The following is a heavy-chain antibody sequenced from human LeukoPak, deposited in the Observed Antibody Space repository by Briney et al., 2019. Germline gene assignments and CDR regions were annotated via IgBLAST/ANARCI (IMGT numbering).Heavy chain of an antibody. Sequence: SETLSLTCAVYGGSFSGYYWSWIRQPPGKGLEWIGEINHSGSTNYNPSLKSRVTISVDTSKNQFSLKLSSVTAADTAVYYCARVKLKTGRAAAGYYYYYYMDVWAKGPRSPSP. D-gene: IGHD6-13*01. CDR3: ARVKLKTGRAAAGYYYYYYMDV. CDR2: INHSGST. V-gene: IGHV4-34*01. CDR1: GGSFSGYY. J-gene: IGHJ6*03.